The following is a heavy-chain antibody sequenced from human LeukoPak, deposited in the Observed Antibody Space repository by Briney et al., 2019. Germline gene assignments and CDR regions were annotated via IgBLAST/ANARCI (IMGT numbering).Heavy chain of an antibody. CDR1: GYTFTGYY. D-gene: IGHD2-2*01. J-gene: IGHJ5*02. CDR2: INPNSGGT. V-gene: IGHV1-2*02. Sequence: ASVKVSCRAAGYTFTGYYIHWVRQAPGQGLEWMGWINPNSGGTNYAQKFQGRVTMTRDTSISTAYMELSRLRSDDTAVYYCASSKFGCSSTSCFLHGGGTFDPWGQGTLVTVSS. CDR3: ASSKFGCSSTSCFLHGGGTFDP.